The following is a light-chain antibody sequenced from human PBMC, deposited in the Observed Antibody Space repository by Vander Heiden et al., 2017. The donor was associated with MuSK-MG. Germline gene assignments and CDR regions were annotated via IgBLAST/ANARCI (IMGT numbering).Light chain of an antibody. J-gene: IGLJ3*02. Sequence: QSVLTQPPSVSAAPAQKVTISSSGSSSNIGNNYVSWYQQLPGTAPKLLIYENNKRPSGMPDRFSGSKSGTSATLGITGLQTGDEADYYCGTWDSSLSSWVFGGGTKLTVL. CDR3: GTWDSSLSSWV. CDR1: SSNIGNNY. V-gene: IGLV1-51*02. CDR2: ENN.